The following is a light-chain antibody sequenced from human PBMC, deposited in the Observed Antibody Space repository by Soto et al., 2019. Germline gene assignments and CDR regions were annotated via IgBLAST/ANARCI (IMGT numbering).Light chain of an antibody. J-gene: IGLJ1*01. CDR3: TSYTRDTALV. CDR2: EVS. Sequence: QSALTQPASVSGSPGQSITISCTGTSSDVGTNNYVSWYQHHPGKAPKLIIYEVSNRPSGVSNRFSGSKSGSTASLTISGLQAEDEADYHCTSYTRDTALVFGTGTQLTVL. CDR1: SSDVGTNNY. V-gene: IGLV2-14*01.